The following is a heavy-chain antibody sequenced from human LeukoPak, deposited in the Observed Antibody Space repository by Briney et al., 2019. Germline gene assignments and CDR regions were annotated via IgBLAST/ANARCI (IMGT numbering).Heavy chain of an antibody. J-gene: IGHJ4*02. CDR2: ISYDGGNK. CDR3: ARDNYYDSSGPIDY. V-gene: IGHV3-30*04. Sequence: GSLRLSCAASGFTFSSYAMHWVRQAPGKGLEWVAVISYDGGNKYYADSVKGRFTISRDSSKNTLYLQMNSLRAEDTAVYYCARDNYYDSSGPIDYWGQGTLVTVSS. CDR1: GFTFSSYA. D-gene: IGHD3-22*01.